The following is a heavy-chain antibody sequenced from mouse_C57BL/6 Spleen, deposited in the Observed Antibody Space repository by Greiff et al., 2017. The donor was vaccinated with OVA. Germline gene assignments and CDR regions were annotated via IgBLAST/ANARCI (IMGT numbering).Heavy chain of an antibody. J-gene: IGHJ1*03. V-gene: IGHV5-17*01. CDR1: GFTFSDYG. Sequence: EVQLEESGGGLVKPGGSLKLSCAASGFTFSDYGMHWVRQAPEKGLEWVAYISSGCSTIYYADTVKGRFTIARDNAKNTLFMQMTSLRSEDTAMYYCARYYDVWGTGTTVTVSS. CDR3: ARYYDV. CDR2: ISSGCSTI.